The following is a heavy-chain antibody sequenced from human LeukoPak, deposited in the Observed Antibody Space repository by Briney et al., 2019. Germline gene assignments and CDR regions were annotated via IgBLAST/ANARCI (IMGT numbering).Heavy chain of an antibody. D-gene: IGHD1-1*01. Sequence: ASVKVSCKPFGYAFTCHGFTWVRQAPGQGLEWMGWISTYDGKTDYAQNFQGRVTMTIDASTSTAYMEVRSLRSDDTAVYYCARVSGTWGYFYMDAWAKGSTVTVSS. J-gene: IGHJ6*03. CDR3: ARVSGTWGYFYMDA. CDR1: GYAFTCHG. V-gene: IGHV1-18*01. CDR2: ISTYDGKT.